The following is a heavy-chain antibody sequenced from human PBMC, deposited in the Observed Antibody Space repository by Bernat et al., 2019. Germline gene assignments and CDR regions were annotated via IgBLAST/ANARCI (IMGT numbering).Heavy chain of an antibody. V-gene: IGHV3-48*03. J-gene: IGHJ6*02. CDR2: ISSSGSTI. CDR3: ARALSSSWYGYYYYYYGMDV. Sequence: EVQLVESGGGLVQPGGSLRLSCAASGFTFSSYEMNWVRQAPGKGLEWVSYISSSGSTIYYADSVKGRFTISRDNAKNSLYLQMNSLRAEDTAVYYCARALSSSWYGYYYYYYGMDVWGQETTVTVSS. CDR1: GFTFSSYE. D-gene: IGHD6-13*01.